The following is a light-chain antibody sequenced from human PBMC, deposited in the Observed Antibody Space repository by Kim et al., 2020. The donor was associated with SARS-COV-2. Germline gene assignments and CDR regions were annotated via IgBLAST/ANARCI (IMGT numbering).Light chain of an antibody. CDR3: MQTLQTPLT. J-gene: IGKJ4*01. V-gene: IGKV2-28*01. Sequence: PASIPCRSSQSLLHSNGYNYLDWYLQKPGQSPQVLIYLGSNRASGVPDRFSGSGSGTDFTLKISRVEAEDVGVYYCMQTLQTPLTFGGGTKVDIK. CDR2: LGS. CDR1: QSLLHSNGYNY.